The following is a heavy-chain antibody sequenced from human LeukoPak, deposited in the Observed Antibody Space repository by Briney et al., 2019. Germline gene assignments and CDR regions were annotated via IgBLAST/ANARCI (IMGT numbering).Heavy chain of an antibody. Sequence: PSETLSLTCTVSGYSISSGYYWGWIRQPPGKGLEWIGSIYHSGGTYYNPSLKSRVTISVDTSKNQFSLKLSSVTAADTAVYSCARSPVQCSSSSCFSFHFDYWGQGTLVIASS. CDR2: IYHSGGT. V-gene: IGHV4-38-2*02. CDR3: ARSPVQCSSSSCFSFHFDY. J-gene: IGHJ4*02. D-gene: IGHD2-2*01. CDR1: GYSISSGYY.